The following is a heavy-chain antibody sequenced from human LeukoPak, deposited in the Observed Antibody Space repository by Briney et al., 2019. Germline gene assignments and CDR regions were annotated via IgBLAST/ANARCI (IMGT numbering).Heavy chain of an antibody. CDR2: IIPIFDTS. J-gene: IGHJ6*03. V-gene: IGHV1-69*05. Sequence: ASVKVSCKASGGPFRSKAISWVRQAPGQGLEWMGGIIPIFDTSNYAQKFQGRVTITTDESTSTAYMELSSLRSEDTAVYYCARGALSRSLTGDLHYYMDVWGKGTTVSVSS. CDR1: GGPFRSKA. D-gene: IGHD7-27*01. CDR3: ARGALSRSLTGDLHYYMDV.